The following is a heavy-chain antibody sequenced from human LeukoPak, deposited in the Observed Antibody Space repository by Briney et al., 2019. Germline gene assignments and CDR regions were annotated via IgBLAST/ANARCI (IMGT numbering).Heavy chain of an antibody. CDR3: ARDYRRWSEY. D-gene: IGHD2-15*01. CDR1: GFTFSSCS. J-gene: IGHJ4*02. V-gene: IGHV3-21*01. Sequence: GGSLRLSCVVSGFTFSSCSMNWVRQAPGKGPEWVSSISSDSNYIYYADSVKGRFTISRDNTKNALYLQMNSLRAEDTAVYYCARDYRRWSEYWGQGTLVTVSS. CDR2: ISSDSNYI.